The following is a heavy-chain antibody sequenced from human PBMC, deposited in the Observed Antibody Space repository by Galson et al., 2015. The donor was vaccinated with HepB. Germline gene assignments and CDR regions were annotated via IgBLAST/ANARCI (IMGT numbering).Heavy chain of an antibody. D-gene: IGHD2-2*01. CDR2: IYYSGST. Sequence: SETLSLTCTVSSGSISSSSYYWGWIRQPPGTGLEWIGSIYYSGSTYYNPSLKSRVTISVDTSKNQFSLKLSSVTAADTAVYYCAREVVVPAAIYYYYGMDVWGQGTTVTVSS. J-gene: IGHJ6*02. V-gene: IGHV4-39*02. CDR1: SGSISSSSYY. CDR3: AREVVVPAAIYYYYGMDV.